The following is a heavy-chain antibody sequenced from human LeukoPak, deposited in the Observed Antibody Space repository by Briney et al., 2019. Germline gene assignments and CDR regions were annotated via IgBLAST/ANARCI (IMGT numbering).Heavy chain of an antibody. CDR3: ARVGDETTFDI. CDR1: GFTFSNYA. J-gene: IGHJ3*02. Sequence: GGSLRLSCAASGFTFSNYAMHWVRQAPGKGLEYVSAISANGGHTYYANSVKGRFTISRDNSKNTLYFQMGSLRAEDMAVYYCARVGDETTFDIWGQGTMLTVSS. V-gene: IGHV3-64*01. CDR2: ISANGGHT. D-gene: IGHD4-17*01.